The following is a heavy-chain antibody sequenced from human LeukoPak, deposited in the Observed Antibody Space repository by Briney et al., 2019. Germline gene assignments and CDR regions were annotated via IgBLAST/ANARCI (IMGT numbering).Heavy chain of an antibody. D-gene: IGHD6-13*01. CDR3: ARYSSSWYGTFDY. CDR1: GGSLSSYY. CDR2: IYYSGST. J-gene: IGHJ4*02. V-gene: IGHV4-59*08. Sequence: PSETLSLTCTVSGGSLSSYYWSWIRQPPGKGLEGIGYIYYSGSTNYNPSLKSRVTISVDPSKNQFSLKLSPVTAPDTPVYYCARYSSSWYGTFDYWGQGTLVTVSS.